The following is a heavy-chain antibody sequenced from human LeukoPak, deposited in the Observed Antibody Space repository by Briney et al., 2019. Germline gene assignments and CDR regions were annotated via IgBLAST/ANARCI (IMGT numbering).Heavy chain of an antibody. Sequence: GGSLRLSCAVSGFSLSDYYMNWVRQAPGKGLEWLSYISANGDTIYYADSVKGRFTISRDNGRKSLYLQMNSLRVEDTGIYYCVSAYGGLLDYWGQGTLVTVSS. CDR2: ISANGDTI. CDR1: GFSLSDYY. J-gene: IGHJ4*02. V-gene: IGHV3-11*01. CDR3: VSAYGGLLDY. D-gene: IGHD3-16*01.